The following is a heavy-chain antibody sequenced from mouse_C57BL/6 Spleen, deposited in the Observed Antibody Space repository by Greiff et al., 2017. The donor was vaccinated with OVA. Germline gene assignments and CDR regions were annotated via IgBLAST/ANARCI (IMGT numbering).Heavy chain of an antibody. D-gene: IGHD1-1*01. CDR1: GYTFTSYW. CDR3: ANYDTTHALRAMDY. Sequence: QVHVKQPGAELVRPGTSVKLSCKASGYTFTSYWMHWVKQRPGQGLEWIGGIDPSDSDTNYNQKFKGKATLTVDTSSSTAYMQLSSLTSEDSAVYYSANYDTTHALRAMDYWGKGTTVTVSS. V-gene: IGHV1-59*01. J-gene: IGHJ4*01. CDR2: IDPSDSDT.